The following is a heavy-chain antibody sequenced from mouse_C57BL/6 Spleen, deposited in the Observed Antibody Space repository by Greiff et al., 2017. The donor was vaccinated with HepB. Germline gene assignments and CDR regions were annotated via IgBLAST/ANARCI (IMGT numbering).Heavy chain of an antibody. CDR2: INPNNGGT. CDR1: GYTFTDYY. D-gene: IGHD2-4*01. V-gene: IGHV1-26*01. Sequence: EVKLQQSGPELVKPGASVKISCKASGYTFTDYYMNWVKQSHGKSLEWIGDINPNNGGTSYNQKFKGKATLTVDKSSSTAYMELRSLTSEDSAVYYCARDYQYYFDYWGQGTTLTVSS. J-gene: IGHJ2*01. CDR3: ARDYQYYFDY.